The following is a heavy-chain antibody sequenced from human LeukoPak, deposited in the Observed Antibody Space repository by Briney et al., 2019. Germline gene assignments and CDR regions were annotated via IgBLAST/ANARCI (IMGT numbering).Heavy chain of an antibody. D-gene: IGHD2-2*02. CDR1: GFTFSSYG. V-gene: IGHV3-30*18. Sequence: PGGSLRLSCAASGFTFSSYGMHWVRQAPGKGLEWVAVISYDGSNKYYADSVKGRFTISRDNSKNSLYLQMKSLRAEDTALYYCVKGLRYTNTPFDYWGQGTLVTVSS. J-gene: IGHJ4*02. CDR2: ISYDGSNK. CDR3: VKGLRYTNTPFDY.